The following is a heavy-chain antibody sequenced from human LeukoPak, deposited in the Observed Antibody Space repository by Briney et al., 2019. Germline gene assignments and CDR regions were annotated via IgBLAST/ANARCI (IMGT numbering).Heavy chain of an antibody. D-gene: IGHD6-19*01. V-gene: IGHV3-21*01. Sequence: GGSLRLSCAASGFTFSTYSMNWVRQAPGEGLEWVASITSPVGHIYYEGSLKGRITISRDNAKSSLYLQMNSLRAEDTAVYYCATDGQSSGWYGFDFWGQGTLVTVSS. CDR3: ATDGQSSGWYGFDF. J-gene: IGHJ4*02. CDR2: ITSPVGHI. CDR1: GFTFSTYS.